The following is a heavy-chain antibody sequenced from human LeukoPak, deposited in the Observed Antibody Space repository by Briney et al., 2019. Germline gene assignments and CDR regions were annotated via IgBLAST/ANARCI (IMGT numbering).Heavy chain of an antibody. CDR1: GGSFSGYY. CDR2: INHSGST. J-gene: IGHJ4*02. D-gene: IGHD6-25*01. Sequence: SETLSLTCAVYGGSFSGYYWSWIRQPPGKGLEWIGEINHSGSTNYNPSLKSRVTISVDTSKNQFSLKLSSVTAADTAVYYCARMRGRSGGYFDYWGQGTLVTVSS. CDR3: ARMRGRSGGYFDY. V-gene: IGHV4-34*01.